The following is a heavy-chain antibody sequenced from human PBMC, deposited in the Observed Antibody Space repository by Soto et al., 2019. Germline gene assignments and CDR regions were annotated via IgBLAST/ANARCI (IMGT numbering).Heavy chain of an antibody. J-gene: IGHJ4*02. D-gene: IGHD3-22*01. Sequence: PVGSLRLSCAASGFTFSSYEMSWVRQAPGKGLEWVSYISSSGTTMYYADSVKGRFTISRDNAKKSVYLQMNSLRAEDTAVYFCARGSTLIVVNHFDYWGQGTLVTVSS. CDR1: GFTFSSYE. V-gene: IGHV3-48*03. CDR3: ARGSTLIVVNHFDY. CDR2: ISSSGTTM.